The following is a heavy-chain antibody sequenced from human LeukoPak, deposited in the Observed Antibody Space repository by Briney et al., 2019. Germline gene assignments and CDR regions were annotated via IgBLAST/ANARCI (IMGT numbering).Heavy chain of an antibody. J-gene: IGHJ6*02. V-gene: IGHV1-69*13. CDR1: GGTFISYA. CDR3: ARGLIPSSPTYYYYGMDV. Sequence: SVKVSCKASGGTFISYAISWVRQAPGQGLEWMGGIIPIFGTANYAQKFQGRVTITADESTSTAYMELSSLRSEDTAVYYCARGLIPSSPTYYYYGMDVWGQGTTVTVSS. CDR2: IIPIFGTA.